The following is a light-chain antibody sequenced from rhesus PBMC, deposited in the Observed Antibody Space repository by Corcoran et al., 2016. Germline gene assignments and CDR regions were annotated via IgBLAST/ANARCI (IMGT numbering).Light chain of an antibody. J-gene: IGKJ4*01. CDR2: DAA. CDR1: QGISRS. CDR3: LQHNSYPRT. V-gene: IGKV1-28*01. Sequence: DIQLTQSPSSLSASVGDTVTSTCRASQGISRSLNWFKPKQGKAPKLLDNDAASLESGVPSMCSCRGSGTEVTLTISSMQPEEFADDYCLQHNSYPRTFGGGTKVESK.